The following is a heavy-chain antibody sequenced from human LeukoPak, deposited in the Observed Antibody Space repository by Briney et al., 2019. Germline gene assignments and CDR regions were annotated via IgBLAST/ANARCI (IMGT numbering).Heavy chain of an antibody. Sequence: GGSLRLSCATSGFTFSNYWMTWVRRAPGKGLEWVANINRDGSDKYYMASVQGRFTISRDNAKNSLSLQMNSLRAEDTAVYFCARAIEGAYDLWGQGTLVTVSS. CDR3: ARAIEGAYDL. J-gene: IGHJ4*02. CDR1: GFTFSNYW. D-gene: IGHD5-12*01. CDR2: INRDGSDK. V-gene: IGHV3-7*04.